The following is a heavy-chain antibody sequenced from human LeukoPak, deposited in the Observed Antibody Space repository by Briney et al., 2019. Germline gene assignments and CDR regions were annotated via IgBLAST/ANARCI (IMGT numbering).Heavy chain of an antibody. CDR2: IKSKTDGGTT. Sequence: PGGSLRLSCAASGFTFSNAWMSWVRQAPGKGLEWVGRIKSKTDGGTTDYAAPVKGRFTISRDDSKNTLYLQMNSLKTEDTAVYYCTTVRRAVAGPIDHWGQGTLVTVSS. J-gene: IGHJ4*02. V-gene: IGHV3-15*01. CDR3: TTVRRAVAGPIDH. D-gene: IGHD6-19*01. CDR1: GFTFSNAW.